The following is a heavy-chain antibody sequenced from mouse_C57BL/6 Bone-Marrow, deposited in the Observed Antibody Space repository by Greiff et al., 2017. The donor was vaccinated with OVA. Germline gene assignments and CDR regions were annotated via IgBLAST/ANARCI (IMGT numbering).Heavy chain of an antibody. J-gene: IGHJ4*01. CDR2: ISNGGSYI. CDR3: ARGGKHKVSMDY. Sequence: DVKLMESGGGLVKPGGSLKLSCAASGFTFSDYGMPWVRQPPEKGLEWVANISNGGSYIYYPDTVKGRFTISRDNAKNNLYLQMSNLKSEDTAMYYCARGGKHKVSMDYWGQGTSVTDSS. V-gene: IGHV5-17*03. CDR1: GFTFSDYG.